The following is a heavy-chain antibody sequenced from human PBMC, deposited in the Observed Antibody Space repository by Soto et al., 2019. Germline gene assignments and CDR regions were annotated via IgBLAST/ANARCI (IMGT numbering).Heavy chain of an antibody. D-gene: IGHD1-26*01. CDR3: ARERGWATATLDYYYFYMDV. CDR2: MNPNSGDT. V-gene: IGHV1-2*02. J-gene: IGHJ6*03. CDR1: GYRFSDYY. Sequence: QVQLVQSGAEVKKPGASVTVSCKASGYRFSDYYLHWVRQAPGQGPEWMGWMNPNSGDTKYAQKFKGRVTTTRDTSVRTAFMELNWLKSDDTAVYYCARERGWATATLDYYYFYMDVWCIGTTVTVSS.